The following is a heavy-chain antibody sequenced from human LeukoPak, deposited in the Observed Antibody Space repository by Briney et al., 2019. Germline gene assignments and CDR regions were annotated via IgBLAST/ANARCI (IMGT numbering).Heavy chain of an antibody. J-gene: IGHJ4*02. Sequence: GGSLRLSCAASGFTFSSYGMHWVSQAPGKGLEWVAVIWYDGSNKYYADSVKGRFTISRDNSKNTLYLQMNSLRAEDTAVYYCARDLKLRLPYPGYWGQGTLVTVSS. V-gene: IGHV3-33*01. CDR3: ARDLKLRLPYPGY. CDR2: IWYDGSNK. D-gene: IGHD5-18*01. CDR1: GFTFSSYG.